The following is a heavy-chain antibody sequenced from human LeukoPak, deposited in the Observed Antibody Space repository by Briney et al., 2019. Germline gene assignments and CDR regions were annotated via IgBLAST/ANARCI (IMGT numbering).Heavy chain of an antibody. CDR3: AKDVKSIPKYYFDY. CDR1: GFAYSGYA. V-gene: IGHV3-23*01. Sequence: GGSLKLSGAASGFAYSGYAMNWLLQAPGKGLQGVSGISGSGGSTYYADSVKGRFTISRDNSKNTLFLQMNSLRAEDTAVYYCAKDVKSIPKYYFDYWGQGTLVTVSS. J-gene: IGHJ4*02. CDR2: ISGSGGST.